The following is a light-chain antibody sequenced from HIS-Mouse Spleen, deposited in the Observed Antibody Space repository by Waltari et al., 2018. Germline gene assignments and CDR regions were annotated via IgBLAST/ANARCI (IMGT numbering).Light chain of an antibody. CDR1: QSVSRN. Sequence: EIVMTQSPATLSVSPGESATLSCRASQSVSRNLAWYQQKPGQDPRLLIYGASTRATGIPARFSGSGSGTEFTLTISSLQSEYFAVYYCQHSETFGQGTKVEIK. CDR3: QHSET. CDR2: GAS. V-gene: IGKV3-15*01. J-gene: IGKJ1*01.